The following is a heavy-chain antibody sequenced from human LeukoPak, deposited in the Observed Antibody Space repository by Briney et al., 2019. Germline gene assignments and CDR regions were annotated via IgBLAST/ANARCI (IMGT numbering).Heavy chain of an antibody. CDR3: ARDLWSTAAGIFDF. D-gene: IGHD6-25*01. Sequence: SETLSLTCTVSGDFIRSGHYYWGWIRQSPGKGLEWMGSIYSTGNAHYNPSLESRLIISVDTSKNSFSLKLSSVTAADTAVYFCARDLWSTAAGIFDFWGQGALVTVSS. J-gene: IGHJ4*02. CDR1: GDFIRSGHYY. V-gene: IGHV4-39*07. CDR2: IYSTGNA.